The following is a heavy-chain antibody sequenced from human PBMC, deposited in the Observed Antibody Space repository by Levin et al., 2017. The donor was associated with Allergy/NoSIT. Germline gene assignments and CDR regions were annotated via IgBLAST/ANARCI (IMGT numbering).Heavy chain of an antibody. CDR3: ARDRGGVIDY. Sequence: LRLSCTVSGGSISSGGYYWSWIRQHPGKGLEWIGYIYYSGSTYYNPSLKSRVTISVDTSKNQFSLKLSSVTAADTAVYYCARDRGGVIDYWGQGTLVTVSS. D-gene: IGHD3-16*01. V-gene: IGHV4-31*03. J-gene: IGHJ4*02. CDR2: IYYSGST. CDR1: GGSISSGGYY.